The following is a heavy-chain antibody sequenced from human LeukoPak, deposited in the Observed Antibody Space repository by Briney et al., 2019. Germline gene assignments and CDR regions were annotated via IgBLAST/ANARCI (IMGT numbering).Heavy chain of an antibody. D-gene: IGHD3-10*01. CDR1: GGSISSGGYC. J-gene: IGHJ6*04. V-gene: IGHV4-31*03. Sequence: SQTLSLTCTVSGGSISSGGYCWSWLRQHPGTGLEWIGYIYYSGSTYYNPSLKSRVTISVDTSKNQFSLKLSSVTAADTAVYYCARIPGGDGSDYYYYGMDVWGKGTTVTVSS. CDR3: ARIPGGDGSDYYYYGMDV. CDR2: IYYSGST.